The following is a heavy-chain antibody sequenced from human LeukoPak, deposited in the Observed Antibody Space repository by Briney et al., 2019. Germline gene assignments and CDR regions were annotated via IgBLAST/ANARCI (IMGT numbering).Heavy chain of an antibody. CDR2: IHYSGST. V-gene: IGHV4-59*01. CDR3: ARAGLSGTATGHRYFDL. D-gene: IGHD3-10*01. Sequence: NSSETLSLTCTVSGGSISTYYWSWIRQSPGKGLEWFGYIHYSGSTNYNPSLKSRVTMSVDTSKNQFSLKVSSVTAADTAVYFCARAGLSGTATGHRYFDLWGRGTLVTVSS. CDR1: GGSISTYY. J-gene: IGHJ2*01.